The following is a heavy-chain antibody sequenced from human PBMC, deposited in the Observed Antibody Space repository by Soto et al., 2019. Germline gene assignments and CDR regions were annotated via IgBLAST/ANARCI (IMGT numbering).Heavy chain of an antibody. Sequence: ASVKVSCKVSGHTLTELSMHWVRQAPGKGLEWMGGFDPEDGETIYAQKFQGRVTMTEDTSTDTAYMELSSLRSEDTAVYYCATAPFVDIVATIRVFDYWGQGTLVTVSS. J-gene: IGHJ4*02. CDR1: GHTLTELS. CDR2: FDPEDGET. CDR3: ATAPFVDIVATIRVFDY. D-gene: IGHD5-12*01. V-gene: IGHV1-24*01.